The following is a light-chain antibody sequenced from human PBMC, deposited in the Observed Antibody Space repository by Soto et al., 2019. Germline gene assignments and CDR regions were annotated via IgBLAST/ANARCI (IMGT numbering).Light chain of an antibody. CDR2: EVS. CDR1: SSHVGGYNY. V-gene: IGLV2-14*01. Sequence: QSALTQPASVSGSPGQSITISCTGTSSHVGGYNYVSWYQQHPGKAPKLMIYEVSNRPSGVSNRFSGSKSGNTASLTISGLQAEDEADYYCSSYTSSSTGVFGGGTKVTVL. J-gene: IGLJ2*01. CDR3: SSYTSSSTGV.